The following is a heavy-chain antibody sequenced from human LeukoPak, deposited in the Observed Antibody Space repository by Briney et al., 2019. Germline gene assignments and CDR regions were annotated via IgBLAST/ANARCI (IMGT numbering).Heavy chain of an antibody. CDR1: EFSFSTFS. J-gene: IGHJ6*03. CDR3: AKLGYYYYYVDV. V-gene: IGHV3-23*01. D-gene: IGHD3-16*01. Sequence: GGSLRLSCAASEFSFSTFSMSWVRQAPGKGLEWVSFISDTGVTTYYADSVKGRFTISRDNSKNTLYLQMNSLRVEDTAVYYCAKLGYYYYYVDVWGKGTTVTVS. CDR2: ISDTGVTT.